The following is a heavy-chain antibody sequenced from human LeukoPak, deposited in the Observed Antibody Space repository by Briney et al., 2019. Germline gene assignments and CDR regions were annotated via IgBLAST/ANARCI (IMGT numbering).Heavy chain of an antibody. CDR2: IRYDGSNK. CDR1: GFTFSSCG. V-gene: IGHV3-30*02. J-gene: IGHJ4*02. Sequence: GGSLRLSCAASGFTFSSCGMHWVRQAPGKGLEWVAFIRYDGSNKFYTDSVKGRFTIHRDNSKNALYLKKNSQRAEDRAVYYCAKDQYSSSYYFDLGGQGTRVTVSS. CDR3: AKDQYSSSYYFDL. D-gene: IGHD6-6*01.